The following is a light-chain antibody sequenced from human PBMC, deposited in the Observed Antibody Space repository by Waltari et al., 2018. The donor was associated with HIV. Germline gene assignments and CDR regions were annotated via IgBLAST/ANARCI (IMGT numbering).Light chain of an antibody. J-gene: IGKJ2*01. CDR2: GAS. Sequence: DIQMSQTPRSMSASVGDRVTMTCRASEGIGNWLGWYQQKSGKAPKLLILGASTLQSGVPSRFNGTGSGTTFSLTITVLHPEDFATYFCQQTSSFPLTFGPGTTLDI. CDR3: QQTSSFPLT. V-gene: IGKV1-12*01. CDR1: EGIGNW.